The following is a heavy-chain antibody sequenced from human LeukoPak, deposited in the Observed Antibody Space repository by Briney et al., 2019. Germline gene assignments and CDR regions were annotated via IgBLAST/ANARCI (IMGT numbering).Heavy chain of an antibody. J-gene: IGHJ4*02. CDR3: AKGRPIAAAGNHFDY. D-gene: IGHD6-13*01. CDR2: ISYDGSNK. CDR1: GFTFSSYA. Sequence: GGSLRLSCAASGFTFSSYAMHWVRQAPGKGLEWVAVISYDGSNKYYADSVKGRFTISRDNSKNTLYLQMNSLRAEDTAVYYCAKGRPIAAAGNHFDYWGQGTLVTVSS. V-gene: IGHV3-30-3*01.